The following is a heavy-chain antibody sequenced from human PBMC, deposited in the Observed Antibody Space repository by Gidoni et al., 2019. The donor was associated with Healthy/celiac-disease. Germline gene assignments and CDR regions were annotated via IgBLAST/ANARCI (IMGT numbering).Heavy chain of an antibody. V-gene: IGHV3-21*01. CDR1: GFTFSSYN. Sequence: EVQLVESGGGLVKPGGSLRLSCADSGFTFSSYNMNWVRQAPGKGLAWVSSSSSTSSYINYADSVKGRFTISRDNAKNSLYLQVNSLRAEDTAMYYCAKYSSGWKAFDYWGLGTLVTVSS. CDR3: AKYSSGWKAFDY. CDR2: SSSTSSYI. D-gene: IGHD6-19*01. J-gene: IGHJ4*02.